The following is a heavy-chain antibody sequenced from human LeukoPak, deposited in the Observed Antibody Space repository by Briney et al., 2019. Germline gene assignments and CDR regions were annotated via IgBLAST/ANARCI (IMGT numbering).Heavy chain of an antibody. CDR3: ASQESRSTPYLGGAFDI. J-gene: IGHJ3*02. V-gene: IGHV1-46*01. CDR1: GYTFTSYY. Sequence: ASVKVSCKASGYTFTSYYMHWVRQAPGQGLEWMGIINPSGGSTSYAQKFQGRVTMTRDMSTSTVYMELSSLRSEDTAVYYCASQESRSTPYLGGAFDIWGQGTMVTVSS. D-gene: IGHD6-13*01. CDR2: INPSGGST.